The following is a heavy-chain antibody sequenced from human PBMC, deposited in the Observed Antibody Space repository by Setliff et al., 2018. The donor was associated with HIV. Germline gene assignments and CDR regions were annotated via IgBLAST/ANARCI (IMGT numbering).Heavy chain of an antibody. J-gene: IGHJ4*02. D-gene: IGHD1-26*01. V-gene: IGHV1-18*01. CDR1: GYTLSRYG. CDR2: ISAYNGNT. Sequence: ASVKVSCKASGYTLSRYGISWVRQAPGQGLEWMGWISAYNGNTDYAQKFQDRLTVTTDTSTNTAYMELRSLRSGDTAVYYCARDGHVEPAFYFYWGQGTLVTVSS. CDR3: ARDGHVEPAFYFY.